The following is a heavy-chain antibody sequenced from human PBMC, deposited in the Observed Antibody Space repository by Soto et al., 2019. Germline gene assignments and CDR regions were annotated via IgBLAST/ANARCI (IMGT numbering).Heavy chain of an antibody. CDR2: IYYSGST. CDR1: GGSISSYY. CDR3: ARTGYSSGWYDFDY. J-gene: IGHJ4*02. V-gene: IGHV4-59*01. D-gene: IGHD6-19*01. Sequence: SETLSLTCTVSGGSISSYYWSWIRQPPGKGLEWIGYIYYSGSTNYNPSLKSRVTISVDTSKNQFSLKLSSVTAADTAVYYCARTGYSSGWYDFDYWGQGTLVTVSS.